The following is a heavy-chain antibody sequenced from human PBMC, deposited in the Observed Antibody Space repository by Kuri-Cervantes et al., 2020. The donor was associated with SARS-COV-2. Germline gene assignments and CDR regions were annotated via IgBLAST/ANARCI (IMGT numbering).Heavy chain of an antibody. J-gene: IGHJ5*02. CDR1: GDTFNNSA. CDR2: IIPIFGPT. Sequence: SVKVSCKASGDTFNNSAISWVRQAPGQGLEWMGGIIPIFGPTNYAQKFQGRVTITADESTSTAYMELSSLRSEDTAVYYCARGLGIAAAFGAWGQGTLVTVSS. V-gene: IGHV1-69*13. CDR3: ARGLGIAAAFGA. D-gene: IGHD6-13*01.